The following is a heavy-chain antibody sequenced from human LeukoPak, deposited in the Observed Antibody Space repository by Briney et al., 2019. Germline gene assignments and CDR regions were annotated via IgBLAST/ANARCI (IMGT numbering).Heavy chain of an antibody. CDR1: GGSFSGYY. V-gene: IGHV4-34*01. Sequence: SETLSLTCAVYGGSFSGYYWSWIRQPPGQGLEWIGEINHSGSTNYNPSLKSRVTISVDTSKNQFSLKLSSVTAADTAMYYCARRGGAVAWQYKWFDPWGQGTLVTVSS. D-gene: IGHD6-19*01. J-gene: IGHJ5*02. CDR2: INHSGST. CDR3: ARRGGAVAWQYKWFDP.